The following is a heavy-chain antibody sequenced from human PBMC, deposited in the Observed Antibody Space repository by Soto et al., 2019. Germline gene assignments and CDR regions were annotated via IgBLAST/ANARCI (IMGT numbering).Heavy chain of an antibody. J-gene: IGHJ6*02. V-gene: IGHV4-39*01. CDR2: IYYSGST. D-gene: IGHD3-10*01. CDR3: ARGSGSYYATYYYYGMDV. Sequence: SETLSLTCTVSGGSISSSSYYWGWIRQPPGKGLEWIGSIYYSGSTYYNPSLKSRVTISVDTSKNQFSLKLSSVTAAGTAVYYCARGSGSYYATYYYYGMDVWGQGTTVTVSS. CDR1: GGSISSSSYY.